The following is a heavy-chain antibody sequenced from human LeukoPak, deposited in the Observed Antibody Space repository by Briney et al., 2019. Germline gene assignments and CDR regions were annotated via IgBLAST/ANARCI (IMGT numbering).Heavy chain of an antibody. D-gene: IGHD3-10*01. CDR1: GDSINSLDL. CDR2: MYLSGTT. CDR3: ARAGSRIIMVPDV. Sequence: SETLSLTCTVSGDSINSLDLWSWVRRPPGKGLEWIGEMYLSGTTHSNPSVKSRVTISIDKSKNQFFLNLSSVTAADTAVYYCARAGSRIIMVPDVWGQGTTVTV. J-gene: IGHJ6*02. V-gene: IGHV4-4*02.